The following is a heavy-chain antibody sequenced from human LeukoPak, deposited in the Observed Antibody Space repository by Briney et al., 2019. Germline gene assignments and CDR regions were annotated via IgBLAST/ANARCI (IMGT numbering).Heavy chain of an antibody. CDR3: ARGIRSYYYYGMDV. CDR1: GGSISSYY. J-gene: IGHJ6*02. CDR2: IYTSGST. D-gene: IGHD3-3*02. V-gene: IGHV4-4*07. Sequence: SETLSLTCTVSGGSISSYYWSWIRQPAGKGLEWIGRIYTSGSTNYNPSLKSRVTISVDTSKNQFSLKLSSVTAADTAVYYCARGIRSYYYYGMDVWGQGTTVTVSS.